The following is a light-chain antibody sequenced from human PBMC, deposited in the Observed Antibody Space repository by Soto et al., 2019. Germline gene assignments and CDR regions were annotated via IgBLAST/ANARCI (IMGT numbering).Light chain of an antibody. V-gene: IGLV1-40*01. J-gene: IGLJ3*02. CDR2: GND. Sequence: QSVLTQPPSVSGAPGQLVPIFCTGSSSNIGTTSEVHWYQQLPGTAPKLLIFGNDKRLSGVPERFSGSKSGASASLAITGLQAEDEAAYYCQSYDTTLSAWVFGGGTKLTVL. CDR3: QSYDTTLSAWV. CDR1: SSNIGTTSE.